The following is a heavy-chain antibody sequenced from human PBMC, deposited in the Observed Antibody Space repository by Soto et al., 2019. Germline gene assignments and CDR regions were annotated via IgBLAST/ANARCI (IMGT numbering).Heavy chain of an antibody. J-gene: IGHJ4*02. V-gene: IGHV1-69*12. CDR2: IIPIFGTA. CDR1: GGTFTSYA. D-gene: IGHD4-17*01. CDR3: AGGLTTVTTFHY. Sequence: QVQLVQSGAEVKKPGSSVKVSCRASGGTFTSYAISWGRRAPGQGLEWMGGIIPIFGTANYAQKFQGRVTITADESTSTAYMELSSLRSEDTAVYYCAGGLTTVTTFHYWGQGTLVTVSS.